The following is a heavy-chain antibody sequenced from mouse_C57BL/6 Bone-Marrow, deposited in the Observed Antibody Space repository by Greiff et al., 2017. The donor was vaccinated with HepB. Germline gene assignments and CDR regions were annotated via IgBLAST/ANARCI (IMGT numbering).Heavy chain of an antibody. CDR3: ASHYYDYDSWFAY. J-gene: IGHJ3*01. V-gene: IGHV2-6*01. CDR2: IWGVGST. Sequence: QVHVKQSGPGLVAPSQSLSITCTVSGFSLTSYGVDWVRQSPGKGLEWLGVIWGVGSTNYNSALKSRLSISKDNSKSQVFLKMNSLQTDDTAMYYCASHYYDYDSWFAYWGQGTLVTVSA. D-gene: IGHD2-4*01. CDR1: GFSLTSYG.